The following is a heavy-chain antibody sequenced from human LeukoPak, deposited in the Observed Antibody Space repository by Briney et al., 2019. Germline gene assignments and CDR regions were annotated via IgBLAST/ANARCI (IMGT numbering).Heavy chain of an antibody. J-gene: IGHJ4*02. CDR3: ARVGAWELQRVFDY. CDR2: INRGGSES. CDR1: GLTFTDYW. Sequence: GGSLRLSCAASGLTFTDYWMTWVRQVPGKGLEWVANINRGGSESYYVDSVKGRFTISRDNAKNSLYLQMDSLRVEDTAVYYCARVGAWELQRVFDYWGQGTLVTVSS. V-gene: IGHV3-7*01. D-gene: IGHD1-26*01.